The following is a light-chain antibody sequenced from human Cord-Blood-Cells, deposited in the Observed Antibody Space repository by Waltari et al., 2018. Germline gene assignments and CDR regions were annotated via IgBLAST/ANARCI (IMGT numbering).Light chain of an antibody. V-gene: IGKV4-1*01. J-gene: IGKJ5*01. Sequence: DIVMTQSPDSLAVSLGERATINCKSSQSVLYSSNNKNYLAWYQQKPGQPPKLLIYGASTRESGVPDRFSGSGSGTDFPLTISSLQAEDVAVYYCQQYYSTPITFGQGTRLEIK. CDR1: QSVLYSSNNKNY. CDR3: QQYYSTPIT. CDR2: GAS.